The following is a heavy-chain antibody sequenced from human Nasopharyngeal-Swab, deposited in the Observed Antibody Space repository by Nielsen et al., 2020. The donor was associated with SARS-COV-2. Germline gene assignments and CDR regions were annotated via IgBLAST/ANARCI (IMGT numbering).Heavy chain of an antibody. V-gene: IGHV1-2*06. J-gene: IGHJ5*02. CDR2: INPNSGGT. Sequence: ASVKVSCKASGYTFTGYYMHWVRQAPGQGLEWVGRINPNSGGTNYAQKFQGRVTMTRDTSISTAYMELSRLRSDDTAVYYCARVLYSSGGWFDPWGQGTLVTVSS. D-gene: IGHD6-19*01. CDR3: ARVLYSSGGWFDP. CDR1: GYTFTGYY.